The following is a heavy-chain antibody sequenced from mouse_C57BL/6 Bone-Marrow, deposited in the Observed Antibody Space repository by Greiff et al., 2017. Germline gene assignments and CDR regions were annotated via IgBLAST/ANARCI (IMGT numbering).Heavy chain of an antibody. CDR1: GYAFSSYW. CDR2: IYPGDGDT. J-gene: IGHJ4*01. D-gene: IGHD1-1*01. Sequence: QVQLQQSGAELVKPGASVKISCKASGYAFSSYWMNWVKQRPGKGLEWIGQIYPGDGDTNYNGKFKGKATLTADKSSSTAYMQSSSLTSEDSAVYFCARSAITTVVATDAMDYWGQGTSVTVSS. V-gene: IGHV1-80*01. CDR3: ARSAITTVVATDAMDY.